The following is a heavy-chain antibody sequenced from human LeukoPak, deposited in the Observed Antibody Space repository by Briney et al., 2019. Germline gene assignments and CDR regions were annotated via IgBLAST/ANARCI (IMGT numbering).Heavy chain of an antibody. CDR2: IWYDGSNK. V-gene: IGHV3-33*01. Sequence: GGSLRLSCAASGFTFSSYGMHWVRQAPGKGLEWVAVIWYDGSNKYYADSVKGRFTISRDNSKNTLYLQMNSLRAEDTAVYYCAAHHGELGYFDYWGQGPLVTVS. CDR3: AAHHGELGYFDY. J-gene: IGHJ4*02. D-gene: IGHD1-26*01. CDR1: GFTFSSYG.